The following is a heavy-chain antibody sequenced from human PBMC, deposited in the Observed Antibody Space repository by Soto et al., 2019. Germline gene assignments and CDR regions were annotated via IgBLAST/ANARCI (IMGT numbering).Heavy chain of an antibody. Sequence: QLQLPESVPGLLKPSGTLSLTCTVSGGSISRSSYYWGWIRQPPGKGPEWIVSLDYSGSTYYNPSLKSRVIITVDTSKYQFRLYGRDFTAADTAVYYGARVWPYSSYKGHFDYWVQGTLVTVST. V-gene: IGHV4-39*01. CDR1: GGSISRSSYY. CDR2: LDYSGST. J-gene: IGHJ4*02. D-gene: IGHD4-4*01. CDR3: ARVWPYSSYKGHFDY.